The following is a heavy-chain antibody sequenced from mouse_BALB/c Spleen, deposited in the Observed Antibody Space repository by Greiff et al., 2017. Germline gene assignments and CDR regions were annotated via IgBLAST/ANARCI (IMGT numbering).Heavy chain of an antibody. D-gene: IGHD2-10*01. J-gene: IGHJ2*01. Sequence: EVQLQQSGPELVKPGASVKMSCKASGYTFTSYVMHWVKQKPGQGLEWIGYINPYNDGTKYNEKFKGKATLTSDKSSSTAYMELSSLTSEDSAVYYCARWAFYGNYGFFDYGGQGTTLTVSS. CDR1: GYTFTSYV. CDR2: INPYNDGT. V-gene: IGHV1-14*01. CDR3: ARWAFYGNYGFFDY.